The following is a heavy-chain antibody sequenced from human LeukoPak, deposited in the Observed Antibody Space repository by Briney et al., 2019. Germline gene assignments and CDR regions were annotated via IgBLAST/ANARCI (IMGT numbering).Heavy chain of an antibody. D-gene: IGHD2-15*01. CDR3: ARVMVVVAANYYFDY. CDR1: GGSISSGGYY. CDR2: IYYSGST. Sequence: SETLSLTCTVSGGSISSGGYYWSWIRQHPGKGLEWIGYIYYSGSTYYNPSLKSRVTTSVDTSKNQFSLKLSSVTAADTAVYYCARVMVVVAANYYFDYWAREPWSPSPQ. J-gene: IGHJ4*02. V-gene: IGHV4-31*03.